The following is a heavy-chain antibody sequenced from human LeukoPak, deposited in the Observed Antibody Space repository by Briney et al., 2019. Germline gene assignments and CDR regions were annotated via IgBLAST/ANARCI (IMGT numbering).Heavy chain of an antibody. V-gene: IGHV4-59*01. CDR1: GGSISSYY. Sequence: SETLSLTCTVSGGSISSYYWSWIRQPPGKGLEWIGYIYYSGSTNYNPSLKSRVTISVDTSKNQFSLKLSSVTAADTAVYCCARDRRGLDYWGQGTLVTVSS. CDR3: ARDRRGLDY. J-gene: IGHJ4*02. CDR2: IYYSGST. D-gene: IGHD3-16*01.